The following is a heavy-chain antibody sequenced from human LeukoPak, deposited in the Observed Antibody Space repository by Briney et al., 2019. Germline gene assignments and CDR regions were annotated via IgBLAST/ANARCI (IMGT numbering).Heavy chain of an antibody. CDR2: INKDGSEK. CDR3: AKYRTGPPYGLDV. J-gene: IGHJ6*02. CDR1: GFSFSSTW. Sequence: EGSLTLSCPASGFSFSSTWMTWVRQAPGKGLERVANINKDGSEKYYVDSVKGRFTISRDNSKNTLYLQMNRLRAEDTATYYCAKYRTGPPYGLDVWGQGTTVTVSS. V-gene: IGHV3-7*05. D-gene: IGHD5-12*01.